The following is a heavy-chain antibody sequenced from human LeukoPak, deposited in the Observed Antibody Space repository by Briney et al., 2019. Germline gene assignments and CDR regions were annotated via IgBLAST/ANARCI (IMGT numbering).Heavy chain of an antibody. CDR2: IIPIFGTA. J-gene: IGHJ4*02. CDR3: ARGRGSGSYDFDY. D-gene: IGHD3-10*01. CDR1: GGTFSSYA. Sequence: GASVKVSCKASGGTFSSYAISWVRQAPGQGLEWMGGIIPIFGTANYAQKFQGRVKITTDESTSTAYMELSSLRSEDTAVYYCARGRGSGSYDFDYWGQGTLVTVSS. V-gene: IGHV1-69*05.